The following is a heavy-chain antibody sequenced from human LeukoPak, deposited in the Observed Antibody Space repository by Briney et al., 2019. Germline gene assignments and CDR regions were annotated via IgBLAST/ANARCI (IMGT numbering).Heavy chain of an antibody. J-gene: IGHJ6*03. Sequence: PSETLSLTCTVSGGSISSYYWSWIRQPPGKGLEWIGYIYNSGSTRYNPSLKSRVTISVDTSKNQFSLKLTSVTAADTAVYYCARPYSTSWSGNYYYMDVWGKGTTVTVSS. CDR1: GGSISSYY. CDR2: IYNSGST. D-gene: IGHD6-13*01. CDR3: ARPYSTSWSGNYYYMDV. V-gene: IGHV4-59*08.